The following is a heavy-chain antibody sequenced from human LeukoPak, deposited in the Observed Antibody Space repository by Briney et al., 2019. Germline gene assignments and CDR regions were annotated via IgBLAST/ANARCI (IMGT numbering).Heavy chain of an antibody. V-gene: IGHV3-30*18. J-gene: IGHJ4*02. Sequence: GGSLRLSCAASGFTFSSYGMHWVRQAPGKGLEWVAVISYDGSNKYYADSVKGRFTISRDNSKNTLYLQMNSLRAEDTAVYYCAKDSMGGIVGATVYWGQGTLVTVSS. D-gene: IGHD1-26*01. CDR1: GFTFSSYG. CDR3: AKDSMGGIVGATVY. CDR2: ISYDGSNK.